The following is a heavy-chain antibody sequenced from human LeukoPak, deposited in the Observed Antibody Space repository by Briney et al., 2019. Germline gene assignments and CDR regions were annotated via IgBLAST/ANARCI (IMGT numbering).Heavy chain of an antibody. D-gene: IGHD3-22*01. Sequence: GGSLRLSCAAPGFTFSSYSMNWVRQAPGKGLEWVSSISSSSSYIYYADSVKGRFTISRDNAKNSLYLQMNSLRAEDTAVYYCARDLSSSGYYVLDYWGQGTLVTVSS. CDR3: ARDLSSSGYYVLDY. V-gene: IGHV3-21*01. CDR1: GFTFSSYS. CDR2: ISSSSSYI. J-gene: IGHJ4*02.